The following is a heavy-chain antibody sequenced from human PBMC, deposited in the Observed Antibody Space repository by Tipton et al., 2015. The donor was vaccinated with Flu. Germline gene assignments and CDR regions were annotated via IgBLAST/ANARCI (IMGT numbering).Heavy chain of an antibody. V-gene: IGHV1-18*01. CDR3: ARELRFVDYYGMDV. CDR1: GYNFRDHD. J-gene: IGHJ6*02. Sequence: QLVQSGGEVKKPGASVQISCKTSGYNFRDHDISWVRQAPGQGLEWMGWISGYNGNTNYAENVQDRVTMTADKSTNTVYMELRSLRHDDTAVYYCARELRFVDYYGMDVWGQGTTVIVSS. CDR2: ISGYNGNT. D-gene: IGHD3-3*01.